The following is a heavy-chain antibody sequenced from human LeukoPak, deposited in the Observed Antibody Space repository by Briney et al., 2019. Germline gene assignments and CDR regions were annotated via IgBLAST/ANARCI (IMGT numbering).Heavy chain of an antibody. Sequence: SETLSLTCTVSGGSISSSSYYWGWIRQPPGKGLEWIGSIYYSGSTYYNPSLKSRVTISVDTSKNQFSLKLSSVTAADTAVYYCASRYCSSTSCYYGAYNWFDPWGQGTLVTVSS. CDR3: ASRYCSSTSCYYGAYNWFDP. D-gene: IGHD2-2*01. CDR2: IYYSGST. J-gene: IGHJ5*02. CDR1: GGSISSSSYY. V-gene: IGHV4-39*01.